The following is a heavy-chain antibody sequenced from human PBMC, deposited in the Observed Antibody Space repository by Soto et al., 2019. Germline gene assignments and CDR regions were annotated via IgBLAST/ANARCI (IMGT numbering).Heavy chain of an antibody. D-gene: IGHD2-2*01. V-gene: IGHV3-48*03. J-gene: IGHJ4*02. CDR3: ARVYCSTTTCHVQAFDS. Sequence: PGGSLRLSCAASGFTFSSYEMNWVRQAPGRTLEWVSYISSAGDSSYYADSVKGRFIISRDNAKNSLYLQMNSLRVEDTAVYYCARVYCSTTTCHVQAFDSWGQGTLVTVSS. CDR2: ISSAGDSS. CDR1: GFTFSSYE.